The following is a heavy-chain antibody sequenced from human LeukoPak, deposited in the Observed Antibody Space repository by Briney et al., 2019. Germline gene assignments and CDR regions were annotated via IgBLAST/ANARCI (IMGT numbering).Heavy chain of an antibody. CDR2: SYWSDDK. V-gene: IGHV2-5*01. D-gene: IGHD6-13*01. CDR3: AHRPPTSIDAAGVEYFQN. J-gene: IGHJ1*01. Sequence: GPTLVIPTQTLTLTCTFSGGSLTTSGVGVAWIRQPPGKALEWLALSYWSDDKRYNPSLQSRPTTTNDTTKNQGVLTITHMDPVDTATYYCAHRPPTSIDAAGVEYFQNWGQGTLVTVSS. CDR1: GGSLTTSGVG.